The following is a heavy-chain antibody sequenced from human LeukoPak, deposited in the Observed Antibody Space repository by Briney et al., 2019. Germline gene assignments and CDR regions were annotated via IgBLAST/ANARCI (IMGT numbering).Heavy chain of an antibody. Sequence: ASVKVSCKTSGYRFTGYYMHWVRQAPGQGLEWMGWINPKSGDPIYVQKFQGRVTMTRDTSISTAYMELSRLRSDDTAVYYCAREADYYFDYWGQGTLVTVSS. D-gene: IGHD3/OR15-3a*01. J-gene: IGHJ4*02. CDR1: GYRFTGYY. CDR2: INPKSGDP. CDR3: AREADYYFDY. V-gene: IGHV1-2*02.